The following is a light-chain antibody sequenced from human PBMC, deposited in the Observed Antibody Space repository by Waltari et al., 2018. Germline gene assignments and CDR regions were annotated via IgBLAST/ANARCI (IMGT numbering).Light chain of an antibody. CDR1: SSDVGGYNR. V-gene: IGLV2-18*02. Sequence: QSALTQPPSVSGSPGPSVTISCTGTSSDVGGYNRVSWYQQPPGTAPKLMIYEVSNRPSGVPDRFSGSKSGNTASLTISGLQAEDEADYYCNSYKTGSSYVFGTGTKVTVL. CDR2: EVS. J-gene: IGLJ1*01. CDR3: NSYKTGSSYV.